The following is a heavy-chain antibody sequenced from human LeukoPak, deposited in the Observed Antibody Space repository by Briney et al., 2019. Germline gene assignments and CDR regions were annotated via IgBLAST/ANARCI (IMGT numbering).Heavy chain of an antibody. J-gene: IGHJ3*02. CDR1: GGSISSGGYY. V-gene: IGHV4-31*03. D-gene: IGHD3-22*01. Sequence: SQTLSLTCTVSGGSISSGGYYWNWIRQHPGKGLEWIGYIYNSGRSHTKPSLKSRVTISGDTSKNQFSLKLSSVTAADTAVYYCARGPSGYYYDSSGSDAFDIWGQGTMVTVSS. CDR2: IYNSGRS. CDR3: ARGPSGYYYDSSGSDAFDI.